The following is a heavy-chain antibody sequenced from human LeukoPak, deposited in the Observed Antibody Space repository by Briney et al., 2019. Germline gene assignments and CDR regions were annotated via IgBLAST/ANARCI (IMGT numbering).Heavy chain of an antibody. V-gene: IGHV3-21*01. Sequence: GGSLRLSCAASGFTFDDYAMNWVRQAPGKGLEWVSSISSSSSYIYYADSVKGRFTISRDNAKNSLYLQMNSLRAEDTAVYYCARDRKSYYGSGSSDYWGQGTLVTVSS. CDR2: ISSSSSYI. CDR1: GFTFDDYA. J-gene: IGHJ4*02. CDR3: ARDRKSYYGSGSSDY. D-gene: IGHD3-10*01.